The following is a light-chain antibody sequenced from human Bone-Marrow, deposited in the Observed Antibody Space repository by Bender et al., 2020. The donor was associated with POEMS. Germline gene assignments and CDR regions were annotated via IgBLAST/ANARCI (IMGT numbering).Light chain of an antibody. V-gene: IGLV3-1*01. J-gene: IGLJ1*01. Sequence: SYELTQPPSVSVSPGQTATITCSGDKLGGQFTCWYQQKSGQSPVLVIYQDRKRPSGIPERFSGSNSGNTATLTISGTQTMDGADYYCQAWNSSTYVFGSGTKLTVL. CDR2: QDR. CDR3: QAWNSSTYV. CDR1: KLGGQF.